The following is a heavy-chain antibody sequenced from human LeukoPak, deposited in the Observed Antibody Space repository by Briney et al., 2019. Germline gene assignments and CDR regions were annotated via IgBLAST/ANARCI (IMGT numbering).Heavy chain of an antibody. CDR3: ARERSGWSRDL. V-gene: IGHV3-21*01. J-gene: IGHJ5*02. CDR1: GFTFSTNS. D-gene: IGHD6-19*01. CDR2: ISGDSNYI. Sequence: AGGSLRLSCAASGFTFSTNSMNWVRQAPGKGLEWVATISGDSNYIYYADSLKGRFTVSRDNAKNSLYLQMNSLRAEDTGVYYCARERSGWSRDLWGQGTLVSVSS.